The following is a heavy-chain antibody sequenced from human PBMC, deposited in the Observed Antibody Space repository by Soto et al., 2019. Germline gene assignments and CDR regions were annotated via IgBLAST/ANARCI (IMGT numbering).Heavy chain of an antibody. CDR2: IYHTGST. J-gene: IGHJ4*02. D-gene: IGHD2-15*01. Sequence: QVQLQESGPRLVKPSGTLSLTCAVSGASISSTNWWTWVRQPPGKGLEWIGEIYHTGSTKYNTSPXRXAXIXLDKSNTQFSLNLSSVTAADTAVYYCATPPPRIVVVVRPIPTWGQGTLVTVSS. V-gene: IGHV4-4*02. CDR3: ATPPPRIVVVVRPIPT. CDR1: GASISSTNW.